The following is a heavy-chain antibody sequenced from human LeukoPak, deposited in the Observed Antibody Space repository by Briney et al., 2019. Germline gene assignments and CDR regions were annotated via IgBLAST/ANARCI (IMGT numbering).Heavy chain of an antibody. CDR3: ASQQGDFWSGPKKQQAFDI. J-gene: IGHJ3*02. CDR1: GYTFTSYD. CDR2: MNPNSGNT. D-gene: IGHD3-3*01. Sequence: ASVKVSCKASGYTFTSYDINWVRQATGQGLEWMGWMNPNSGNTGYAQKFQGRVTMTRNTSISTAYMELSSLRSEDTAVYYCASQQGDFWSGPKKQQAFDIWGQGTMVTVSS. V-gene: IGHV1-8*01.